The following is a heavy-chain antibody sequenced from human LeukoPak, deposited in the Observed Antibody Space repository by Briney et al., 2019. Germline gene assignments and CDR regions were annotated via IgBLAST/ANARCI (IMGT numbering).Heavy chain of an antibody. J-gene: IGHJ5*02. CDR2: IFRSGET. V-gene: IGHV4-61*02. Sequence: SETLSLTCTVSGDSVTSNSYYWNWIRQPAGKGLEWIGRIFRSGETYYNPSLKSRVSVSLDTAKNQFSLNLTSVTAADTAVYYCARLNYYGSGSYDWGGWFDPWGQGTLVTVSS. CDR1: GDSVTSNSYY. CDR3: ARLNYYGSGSYDWGGWFDP. D-gene: IGHD3-10*01.